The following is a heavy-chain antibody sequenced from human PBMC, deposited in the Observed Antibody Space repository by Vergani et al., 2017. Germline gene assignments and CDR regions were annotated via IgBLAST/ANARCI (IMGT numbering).Heavy chain of an antibody. V-gene: IGHV3-53*04. D-gene: IGHD6-13*01. CDR1: GFTVSSNY. CDR3: ARVQGLGIRLRFDP. Sequence: EVQLVESGGGLVQPGGSLRLSCAASGFTVSSNYMSWVRQAPGKGLEWVSVIYSGGSTYYADSVKGRFTISRHKSKNTLYLQMNSLRAEDTAVYYCARVQGLGIRLRFDPWGQGTLVTVSS. CDR2: IYSGGST. J-gene: IGHJ5*02.